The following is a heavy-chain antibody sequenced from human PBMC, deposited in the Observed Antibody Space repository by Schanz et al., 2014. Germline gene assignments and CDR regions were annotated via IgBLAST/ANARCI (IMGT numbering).Heavy chain of an antibody. V-gene: IGHV1-18*01. J-gene: IGHJ4*02. CDR1: GYDFHIYA. Sequence: QILLVQPGPEVKKPGASVTVSCKASGYDFHIYAYSWVRQAPGQGPEWIGWISGYTGDTKYAQKFQHRVNMTTDRTTSTVYMELRSLRFDDTAVYFCARDNGRIPAANSFDYWGQGTRVIVSS. CDR3: ARDNGRIPAANSFDY. CDR2: ISGYTGDT. D-gene: IGHD1-26*01.